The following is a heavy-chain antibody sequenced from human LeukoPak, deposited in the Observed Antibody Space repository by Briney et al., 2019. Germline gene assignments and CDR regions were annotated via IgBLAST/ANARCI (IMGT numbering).Heavy chain of an antibody. J-gene: IGHJ4*02. Sequence: GGSLRLSCAASGFTFSSYAMHWVRQAPGKGLEWVAVISYDGSNKYYADSVKGRFTISRDNSKNTLYLQMNSLRAEDTAVYYCARDLVVVPASPVGFDYWGQGTLVTVSS. D-gene: IGHD2-2*01. CDR3: ARDLVVVPASPVGFDY. CDR1: GFTFSSYA. CDR2: ISYDGSNK. V-gene: IGHV3-30*04.